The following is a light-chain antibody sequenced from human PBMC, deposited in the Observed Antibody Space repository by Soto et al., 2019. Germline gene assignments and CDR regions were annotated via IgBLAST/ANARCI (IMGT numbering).Light chain of an antibody. CDR2: VAS. CDR1: QTVYSN. V-gene: IGKV3-15*01. Sequence: EIVMTQSPATLSVSPGERATLSCRASQTVYSNLAWYQQKPGQAPRLLIYVASTRATSIPARFSASRSGTEFIPTICSLQSEDFAVYFCQQYNQWPLSFGGGTKVEIK. J-gene: IGKJ4*01. CDR3: QQYNQWPLS.